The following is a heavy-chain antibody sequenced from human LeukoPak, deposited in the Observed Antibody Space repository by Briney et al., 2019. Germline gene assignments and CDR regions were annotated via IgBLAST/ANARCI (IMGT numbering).Heavy chain of an antibody. CDR1: GFTFGDYA. J-gene: IGHJ4*02. V-gene: IGHV3-49*04. Sequence: GGSLRLSCTASGFTFGDYAMSWVRQAPGKGLEWGGFIRSKAYGGTTEYAASVKGRFTISRDDSKSIAYLQMNSLKTEDTAVYYCTSSDDFWSGYYQGNYFDYWGQGTLVAVSS. CDR2: IRSKAYGGTT. CDR3: TSSDDFWSGYYQGNYFDY. D-gene: IGHD3-3*01.